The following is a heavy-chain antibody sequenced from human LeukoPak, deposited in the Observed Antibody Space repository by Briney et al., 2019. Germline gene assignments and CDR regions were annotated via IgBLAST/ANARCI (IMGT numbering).Heavy chain of an antibody. V-gene: IGHV1-24*01. CDR2: FDPEDGET. Sequence: ASVKVSCKVSGYTLTELSMHWVRQAPGKGLEWMGGFDPEDGETIYAQKFQGRVTMTEDTSTDTAYMELRSLGFEDTAVYYCAKDNSVGDIAWWFDPWGQGTLVTVSS. J-gene: IGHJ5*02. CDR1: GYTLTELS. CDR3: AKDNSVGDIAWWFDP. D-gene: IGHD1-26*01.